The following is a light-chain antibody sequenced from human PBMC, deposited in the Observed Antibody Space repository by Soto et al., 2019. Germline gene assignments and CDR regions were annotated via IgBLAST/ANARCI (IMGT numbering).Light chain of an antibody. Sequence: QSALTQPASVSGSPGQSITISCTGTSSDVGGYNYVFWYQHHPGKAPKLMIYDVSNRPSGVSNRFSGSKSGNTASLTISGLQPEDEADYYCSSYTTSNTRQIVFGTGTQLTVL. CDR1: SSDVGGYNY. J-gene: IGLJ1*01. CDR3: SSYTTSNTRQIV. CDR2: DVS. V-gene: IGLV2-14*03.